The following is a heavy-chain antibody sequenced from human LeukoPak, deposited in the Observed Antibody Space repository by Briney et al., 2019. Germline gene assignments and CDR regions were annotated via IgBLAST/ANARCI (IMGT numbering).Heavy chain of an antibody. D-gene: IGHD3-22*01. Sequence: ASVKVSCTASGYTFTSYAMNWVRQAPGQGLEWMGWINTNTGNPTYAQGFTGRFVFSLDTSVSTAYLQISSLKAEDTAVYYCARGPYDSSGYYYVPFDYWGQGTLVTVSS. CDR2: INTNTGNP. CDR3: ARGPYDSSGYYYVPFDY. V-gene: IGHV7-4-1*02. J-gene: IGHJ4*02. CDR1: GYTFTSYA.